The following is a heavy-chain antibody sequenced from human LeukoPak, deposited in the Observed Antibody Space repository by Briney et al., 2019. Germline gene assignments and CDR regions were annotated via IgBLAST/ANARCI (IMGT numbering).Heavy chain of an antibody. CDR1: GFTSSSYW. Sequence: PGGSLRLSCAASGFTSSSYWMSWVRQAPGKGLEWVANIKQDGSEKCYVDSVKGRFTISRDNAKNSLYLQMNSLRAEDTAVYYCARDRIRDCSSTSCKGGFWGQGTLVTVSS. J-gene: IGHJ4*02. D-gene: IGHD2-2*01. CDR3: ARDRIRDCSSTSCKGGF. V-gene: IGHV3-7*01. CDR2: IKQDGSEK.